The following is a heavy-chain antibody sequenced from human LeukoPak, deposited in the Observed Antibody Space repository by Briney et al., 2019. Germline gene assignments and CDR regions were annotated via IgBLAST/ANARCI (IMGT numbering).Heavy chain of an antibody. V-gene: IGHV3-20*04. CDR2: INWNGGST. CDR1: GFTFDDSA. D-gene: IGHD3-22*01. Sequence: GGSLRLSCAASGFTFDDSAMSRVRHAPGKGLEWVSGINWNGGSTGYADSVKGRFTISRDNAKNSLYLQMNSLRAEDTALYYCARGHTMILVVNYFDYWGQGTLVTVSS. J-gene: IGHJ4*02. CDR3: ARGHTMILVVNYFDY.